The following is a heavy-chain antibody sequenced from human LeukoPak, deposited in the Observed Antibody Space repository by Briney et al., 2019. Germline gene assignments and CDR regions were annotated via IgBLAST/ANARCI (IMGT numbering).Heavy chain of an antibody. V-gene: IGHV3-23*01. CDR3: AKDSLGSSSKNWFDP. J-gene: IGHJ5*02. D-gene: IGHD6-13*01. CDR1: GFTFSSYA. Sequence: GGSLRLSCAASGFTFSSYAMSWVRRAPGKGLEWVSAISGSGGSTYYADSVKGRLTISRDNSKNTLYLQMNSLRAEDTAVYYCAKDSLGSSSKNWFDPWGQGTLVTVSS. CDR2: ISGSGGST.